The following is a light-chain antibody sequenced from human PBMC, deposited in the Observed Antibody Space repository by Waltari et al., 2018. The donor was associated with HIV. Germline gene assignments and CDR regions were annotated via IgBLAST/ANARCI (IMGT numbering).Light chain of an antibody. CDR1: SLNIGSHC. CDR3: AAWDNSLSGVI. J-gene: IGLJ2*01. CDR2: NTN. V-gene: IGLV1-47*01. Sequence: QSVLSLPPPASGTPGPRLTIFFSGSSLNIGSHCVSCYQCLPGTAPKLLIYNTNQRPSGAPARFSGSKSGTSASLAISGLRSEDEADYYCAAWDNSLSGVIFGGGTKLTVL.